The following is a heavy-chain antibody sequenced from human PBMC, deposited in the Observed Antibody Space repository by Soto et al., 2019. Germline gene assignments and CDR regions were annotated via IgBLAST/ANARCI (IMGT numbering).Heavy chain of an antibody. CDR2: IYYSGST. CDR1: GGSISSSSYY. Sequence: QLQLQESGPGLVKPSETLSLTCTVSGGSISSSSYYWGWIRQPPGKGLEWIGSIYYSGSTYYNPSLKSRVTISVNTSKNQFALKLSSVTAADTAVEYCARLLWIRNWFDPWGQGTLVTVSS. V-gene: IGHV4-39*01. J-gene: IGHJ5*02. CDR3: ARLLWIRNWFDP. D-gene: IGHD3-16*01.